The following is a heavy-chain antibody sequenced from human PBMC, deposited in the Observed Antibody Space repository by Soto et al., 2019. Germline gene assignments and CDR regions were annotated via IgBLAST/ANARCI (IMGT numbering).Heavy chain of an antibody. J-gene: IGHJ6*03. V-gene: IGHV1-24*01. CDR2: FDPEDGET. D-gene: IGHD6-13*01. Sequence: ASVKVSCKVSGYTLTELSMHWVRQAPGKGLEWMGGFDPEDGETIYAQKFQGRVTMTEDTSTDTAYMELSSLRSEDTAVYYCATANTSIAAAGSELNYYYYYYMDVWGKGTTVTRLL. CDR3: ATANTSIAAAGSELNYYYYYYMDV. CDR1: GYTLTELS.